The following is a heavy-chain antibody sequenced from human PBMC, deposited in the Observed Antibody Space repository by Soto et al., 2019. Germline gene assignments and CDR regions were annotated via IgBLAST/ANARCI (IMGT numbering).Heavy chain of an antibody. CDR3: ARGLWRYYDSSGYSY. D-gene: IGHD3-22*01. J-gene: IGHJ4*02. CDR2: INHSGST. V-gene: IGHV4-34*01. Sequence: SETLSLTCAVYGGSFSGYYWSWIRQPPWKGLEWIGEINHSGSTNYNPSLKSRVTISVDTSKNQFSLKLSSVTAADTAVYYCARGLWRYYDSSGYSYWGQGTLVTVSS. CDR1: GGSFSGYY.